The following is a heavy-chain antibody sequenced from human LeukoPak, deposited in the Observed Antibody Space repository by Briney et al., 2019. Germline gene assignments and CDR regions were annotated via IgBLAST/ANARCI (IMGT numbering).Heavy chain of an antibody. J-gene: IGHJ4*02. V-gene: IGHV1-2*02. D-gene: IGHD3-22*01. Sequence: ASVKVSCKASGYTFTDYYMHWVRQAPGQGLEWMGWINPNSGDTFYAQKFQDRVTMTGDTSITTAYMELRRLRSEDTAVYYCARVTYYTYYYDSSGYRYYFDYWGQGTLVTVSS. CDR3: ARVTYYTYYYDSSGYRYYFDY. CDR2: INPNSGDT. CDR1: GYTFTDYY.